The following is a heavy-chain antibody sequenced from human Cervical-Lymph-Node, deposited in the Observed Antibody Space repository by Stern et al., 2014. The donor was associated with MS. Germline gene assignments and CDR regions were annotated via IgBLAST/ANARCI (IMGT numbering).Heavy chain of an antibody. V-gene: IGHV1-69*06. CDR3: ARGTGDNWFGP. D-gene: IGHD3/OR15-3a*01. J-gene: IGHJ5*02. CDR2: VIPFVGTS. Sequence: QVQLVQSGAEVKKPGSSVKVSCKASGGIRWVRQAPGQGLEWMGGVIPFVGTSDYAQKFQGRVTITADTSANTTYLHLSRLTSADTAVYYCARGTGDNWFGPWGQGTLVTVSS. CDR1: GG.